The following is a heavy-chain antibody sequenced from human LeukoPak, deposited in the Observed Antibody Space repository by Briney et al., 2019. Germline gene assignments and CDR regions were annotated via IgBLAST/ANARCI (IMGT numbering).Heavy chain of an antibody. Sequence: PSETLSLTCTVSGGSISSSSYYWGWIRQPPGKGLEWIGSIYYSGSTYYNPSLKSRVTISVDTSKNQFSLKLSSVTAADTAVYYCARGLRYYDSSGLNWFDPWGQGTLVTVSS. CDR3: ARGLRYYDSSGLNWFDP. D-gene: IGHD3-22*01. J-gene: IGHJ5*02. CDR2: IYYSGST. CDR1: GGSISSSSYY. V-gene: IGHV4-39*07.